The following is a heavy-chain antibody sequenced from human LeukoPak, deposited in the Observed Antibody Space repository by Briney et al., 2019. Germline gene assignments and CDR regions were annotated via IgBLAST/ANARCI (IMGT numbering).Heavy chain of an antibody. J-gene: IGHJ6*03. V-gene: IGHV3-15*01. CDR3: VSRDAYKPRYFMDV. CDR2: IKSKNDGAAT. CDR1: GFNFDIAW. Sequence: GGSLRLSCAVSGFNFDIAWMNWVRQAPGEGLEWVGRIKSKNDGAATDYGAPVGGRFTISIDDSKNMLYLQMNSLKTEDTAVYYCVSRDAYKPRYFMDVWGEGTTVTVSS. D-gene: IGHD5-24*01.